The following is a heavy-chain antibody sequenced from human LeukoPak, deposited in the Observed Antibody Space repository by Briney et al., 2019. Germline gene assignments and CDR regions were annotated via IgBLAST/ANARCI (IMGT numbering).Heavy chain of an antibody. V-gene: IGHV3-23*01. Sequence: GGSLRLSCAPSGFTFSSYAMSWVRQAPGKGLGCVSSISGSGGGTYYADSVKGRFTISRDNSKNTLYLQMNSLRDEDTAVYYCAKAQWLVRAGAYYFDYWGQGTLVTVSS. D-gene: IGHD6-19*01. J-gene: IGHJ4*02. CDR2: ISGSGGGT. CDR3: AKAQWLVRAGAYYFDY. CDR1: GFTFSSYA.